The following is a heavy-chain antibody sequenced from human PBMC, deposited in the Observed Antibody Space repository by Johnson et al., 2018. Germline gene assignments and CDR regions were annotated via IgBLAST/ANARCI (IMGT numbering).Heavy chain of an antibody. CDR2: ISSSSSTI. J-gene: IGHJ6*02. CDR1: GFTFSSYS. Sequence: VELVEAGGGLVQPGGSLRLSCAASGFTFSSYSMNWVRQAPGKGLAWVSYISSSSSTIYYADSVKGRFTIPRDSAKNSLYLQMNSLRDEDTAVYYCARGVVVTAIYYYYGIDVWGQGTTVTVSS. CDR3: ARGVVVTAIYYYYGIDV. D-gene: IGHD2-21*02. V-gene: IGHV3-48*02.